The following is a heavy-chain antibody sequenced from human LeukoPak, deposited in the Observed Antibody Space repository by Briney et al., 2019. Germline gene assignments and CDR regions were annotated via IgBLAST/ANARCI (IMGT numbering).Heavy chain of an antibody. V-gene: IGHV3-23*01. Sequence: GGSLRLSCAASGFTFSSYGMHWVRQAPGKGLEWVSTISGSGGSTYYADSMKGRFTISRGNSKNTLYLQMNSLRAEDTAVYYCANGRQLDFDFWGQGTLVTVSS. CDR3: ANGRQLDFDF. CDR2: ISGSGGST. D-gene: IGHD1-1*01. CDR1: GFTFSSYG. J-gene: IGHJ4*02.